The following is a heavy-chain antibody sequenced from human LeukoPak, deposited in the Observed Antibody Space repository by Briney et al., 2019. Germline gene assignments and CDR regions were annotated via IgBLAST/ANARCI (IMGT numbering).Heavy chain of an antibody. D-gene: IGHD3-22*01. CDR2: ISSNSRYI. J-gene: IGHJ4*02. Sequence: GGSLRLSCAASGFTFSGYNMNWVRQAPGKGLEWVSSISSNSRYIDYADSLKGRFTTSRDNAKNSLYLQMNSLRAEDTAVYYCAKRATYDSSGYCFDYWGQGTLVTVSS. CDR1: GFTFSGYN. CDR3: AKRATYDSSGYCFDY. V-gene: IGHV3-21*04.